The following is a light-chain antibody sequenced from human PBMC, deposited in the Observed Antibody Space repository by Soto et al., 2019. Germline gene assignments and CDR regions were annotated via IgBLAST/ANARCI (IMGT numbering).Light chain of an antibody. V-gene: IGKV1-5*01. CDR2: DAS. CDR1: QSISRG. Sequence: DIQMTQSPPTLSASVGDRVTITCRASQSISRGLAWHQQKAGVAPKLLIYDASTLVSGFPSRFSGSGSGTDFTLTISSLQPDDFATYYCQQYNPGTFGQGTKVDIK. J-gene: IGKJ1*01. CDR3: QQYNPGT.